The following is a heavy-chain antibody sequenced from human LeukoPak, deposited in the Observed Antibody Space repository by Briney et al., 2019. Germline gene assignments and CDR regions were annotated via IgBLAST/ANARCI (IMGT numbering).Heavy chain of an antibody. J-gene: IGHJ5*02. V-gene: IGHV3-21*01. CDR2: ISSSSSYI. CDR1: GFTFSSYS. CDR3: ARDRYSSGWFDP. Sequence: GGSLRLSCAASGFTFSSYSMNWVRQAPGKGLEWVSSISSSSSYIYYADSVKGRFTISRDNAKNSLYLQMNSLRAEDTAVYYCARDRYSSGWFDPWGQGTLVTVSS. D-gene: IGHD3-10*01.